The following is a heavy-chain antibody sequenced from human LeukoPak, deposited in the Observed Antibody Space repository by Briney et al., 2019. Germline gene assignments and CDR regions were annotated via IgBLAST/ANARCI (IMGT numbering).Heavy chain of an antibody. CDR3: AKDKGQLRDPPIQFDP. J-gene: IGHJ5*02. D-gene: IGHD2-2*01. V-gene: IGHV3-23*01. Sequence: QTGGSLRLSCAASGFTFSSYAMNWVRQAPGKGLEWVSAISGSGGSTYYADSVKGRFTISRDNSKNTLYLQMNSLRAEDTAVYYCAKDKGQLRDPPIQFDPWGQGTLVTVSS. CDR2: ISGSGGST. CDR1: GFTFSSYA.